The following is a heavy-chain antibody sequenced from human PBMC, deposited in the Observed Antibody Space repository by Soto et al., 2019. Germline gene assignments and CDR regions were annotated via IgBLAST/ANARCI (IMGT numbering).Heavy chain of an antibody. CDR3: AREWCSTTSCYGPDY. CDR1: GYTFTEFG. Sequence: ASVKVSCKASGYTFTEFGISWVRQAPGQGLEWMGWITAYNGKTYYAQKIQGRVTMTTDTSTSTAYMDLGSLTSDDTAVYYCAREWCSTTSCYGPDYWGQGTLVTVSS. D-gene: IGHD2-2*01. CDR2: ITAYNGKT. V-gene: IGHV1-18*01. J-gene: IGHJ4*02.